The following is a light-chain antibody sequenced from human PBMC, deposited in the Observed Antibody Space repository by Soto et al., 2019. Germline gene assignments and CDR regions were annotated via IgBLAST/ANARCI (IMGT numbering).Light chain of an antibody. J-gene: IGKJ4*01. CDR1: QSVSSSY. Sequence: EIVLTPSPGTLSFSPGERATLSCRASQSVSSSYLTWYQQKGGQAPRLLIYGASSRATGTPDRFSGSGSGTDFTLTISRLEPEDFVVYYCQYYGHSTPVNFGGGTKVDI. V-gene: IGKV3-20*01. CDR2: GAS. CDR3: QYYGHSTPVN.